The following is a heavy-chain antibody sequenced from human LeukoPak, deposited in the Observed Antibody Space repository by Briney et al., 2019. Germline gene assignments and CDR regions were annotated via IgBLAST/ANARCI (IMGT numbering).Heavy chain of an antibody. J-gene: IGHJ4*02. CDR2: INHSGST. V-gene: IGHV4-34*01. Sequence: PSETLSLTCAVYGGSFSGYYWSWIRQPPGKGLEWIGEINHSGSTNYNPSLKSRVTISVDTSKNQFSLKLSSVTAADTAVYYCASTIRDGYNSEGIDYWGQGTLVTVSS. CDR3: ASTIRDGYNSEGIDY. D-gene: IGHD5-24*01. CDR1: GGSFSGYY.